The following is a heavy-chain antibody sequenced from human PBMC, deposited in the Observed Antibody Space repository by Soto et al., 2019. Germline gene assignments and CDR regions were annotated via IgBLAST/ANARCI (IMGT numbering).Heavy chain of an antibody. J-gene: IGHJ3*02. Sequence: QVQLVQSGAEVKKPGSSVKVSCKASGGTFSSYAISWVRQAPGQGREWMGGIIPIFGTANYAQKFQGRVTITADESTSKAYMELSSLRSEDTAVYYCSRTIAAQGRWGAFDIWGQGTMVTVSS. CDR1: GGTFSSYA. CDR2: IIPIFGTA. D-gene: IGHD6-6*01. V-gene: IGHV1-69*01. CDR3: SRTIAAQGRWGAFDI.